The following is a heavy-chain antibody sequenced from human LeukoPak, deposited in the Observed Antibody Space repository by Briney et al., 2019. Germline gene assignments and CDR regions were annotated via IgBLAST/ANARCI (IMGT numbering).Heavy chain of an antibody. CDR2: IRYDGSNK. D-gene: IGHD1-1*01. Sequence: GGSLRLSCAASGFTVSSYGMHWVRQAPGKGLEWVAFIRYDGSNKDYADSVKGRFTISRDNSKNTLYLQMNSLRAEDTAVYYCAREQLDGDYFDYWGQGTLVTVSS. V-gene: IGHV3-30*02. CDR1: GFTVSSYG. CDR3: AREQLDGDYFDY. J-gene: IGHJ4*02.